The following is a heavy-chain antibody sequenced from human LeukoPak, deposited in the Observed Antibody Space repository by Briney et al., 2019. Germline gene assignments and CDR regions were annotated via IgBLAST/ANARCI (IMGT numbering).Heavy chain of an antibody. D-gene: IGHD3-22*01. CDR2: VTSSGST. Sequence: RGSLRLSCAASGFTFSNYAMTWVRQAPGKGLEWVSAVTSSGSTYYADSVKGRFTISRDNSKNTLYLQVNSLRAEDTAVYYCARVRYDSTASYFDYWGQGTLVTVSS. V-gene: IGHV3-23*01. CDR1: GFTFSNYA. J-gene: IGHJ4*02. CDR3: ARVRYDSTASYFDY.